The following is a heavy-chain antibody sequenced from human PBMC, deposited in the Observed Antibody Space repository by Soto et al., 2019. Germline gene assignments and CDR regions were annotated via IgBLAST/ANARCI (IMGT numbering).Heavy chain of an antibody. J-gene: IGHJ4*02. CDR2: VYYSGAT. CDR1: GDSMATGGHY. Sequence: SETLSPTCTVSGDSMATGGHYYNWIRQVPGKGLEWIGYVYYSGATHYTPSLRARATISRDTSKNQFSLRLISVTAADTALDYCARDKDLQPTVWGFWGQGIQVTVSS. CDR3: ARDKDLQPTVWGF. V-gene: IGHV4-31*03. D-gene: IGHD3-16*01.